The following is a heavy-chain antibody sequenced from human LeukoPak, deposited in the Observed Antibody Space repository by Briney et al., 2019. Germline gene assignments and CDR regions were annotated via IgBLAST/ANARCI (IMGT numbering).Heavy chain of an antibody. CDR1: GLTFSNAW. Sequence: GGSLRLSCAASGLTFSNAWMSWVRQAPGKGLEWVANIKQDGNEKYYVDSVKGRFTISRDNAKNSLYLQMNSLRVEDMAVYYCARKGEVTARTKNAFDIWGHGTMVTVSS. D-gene: IGHD2-21*02. CDR3: ARKGEVTARTKNAFDI. V-gene: IGHV3-7*01. CDR2: IKQDGNEK. J-gene: IGHJ3*02.